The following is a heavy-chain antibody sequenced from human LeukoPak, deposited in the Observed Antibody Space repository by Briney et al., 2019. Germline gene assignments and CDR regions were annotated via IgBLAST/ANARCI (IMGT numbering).Heavy chain of an antibody. J-gene: IGHJ6*02. Sequence: SETLSLTCTVSGGSISSSSYYWGWIRQPPGKGLEWIGSIYYSGSTYYNPSLKSRVTISVDTSKNQFSLKLSSVTAADTAVYYCARSGGHWIAAAGNSYYYYGMDVWGQGTTVTVSS. CDR1: GGSISSSSYY. D-gene: IGHD6-13*01. CDR3: ARSGGHWIAAAGNSYYYYGMDV. CDR2: IYYSGST. V-gene: IGHV4-39*07.